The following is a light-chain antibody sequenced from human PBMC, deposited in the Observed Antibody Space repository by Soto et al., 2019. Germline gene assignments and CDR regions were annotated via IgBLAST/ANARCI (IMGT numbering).Light chain of an antibody. J-gene: IGKJ5*01. CDR3: QQRSNWPPIT. Sequence: EIVLTQPPGTLSLSPGERAALSCRASQSLTSSYLAWYQQKPGQAPRLLIYAASSRATGIPDRFSGSGSGTDFTLTINRVEPEDAAVYYCQQRSNWPPITFGQGTRLEIK. V-gene: IGKV3D-20*02. CDR1: QSLTSSY. CDR2: AAS.